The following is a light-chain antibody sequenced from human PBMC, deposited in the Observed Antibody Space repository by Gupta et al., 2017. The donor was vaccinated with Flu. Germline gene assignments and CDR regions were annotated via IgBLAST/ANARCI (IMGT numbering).Light chain of an antibody. J-gene: IGKJ4*01. Sequence: DIQMTQSPSSLSASVGDRVTITCRASQSISSYLNWYQQKPGKAPKLLIYAASSLQSEVPSRFSGSGSGIDFTLTSSLQHDDFATYYCQQSYSTPRLTFGGGTKVEIK. CDR2: AAS. V-gene: IGKV1-39*01. CDR3: QQSYSTPRLT. CDR1: QSISSY.